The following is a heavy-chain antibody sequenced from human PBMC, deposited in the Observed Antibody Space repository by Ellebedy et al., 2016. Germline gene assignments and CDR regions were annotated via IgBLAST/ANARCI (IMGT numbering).Heavy chain of an antibody. CDR3: ARRAEMATITGYYFDS. D-gene: IGHD5-24*01. V-gene: IGHV1-69*10. CDR1: GGTFSGYA. Sequence: SVKVSCKASGGTFSGYAVSWVRQAPGQGLEWMGGIIPILGRANNAQKFQGRVTITADKSTSTAYMELSSLRSEDTAVYYCARRAEMATITGYYFDSWGQGTLVTVSS. J-gene: IGHJ4*02. CDR2: IIPILGRA.